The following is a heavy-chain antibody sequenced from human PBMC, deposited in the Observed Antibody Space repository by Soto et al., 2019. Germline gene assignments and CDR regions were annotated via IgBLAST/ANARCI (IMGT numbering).Heavy chain of an antibody. J-gene: IGHJ5*02. CDR1: GFMFRNYW. CDR2: IKEDGSDK. Sequence: EVYLVESGGGLVQPGGSLRLSCEASGFMFRNYWMNWVRQAPGKGLQWVANIKEDGSDKSYVDSVKGRFTISRDNAKNSLYLQMNNLRVEDTAVYYWGRVSDYGDDVDPWGQGTLVIVSS. CDR3: GRVSDYGDDVDP. D-gene: IGHD4-17*01. V-gene: IGHV3-7*03.